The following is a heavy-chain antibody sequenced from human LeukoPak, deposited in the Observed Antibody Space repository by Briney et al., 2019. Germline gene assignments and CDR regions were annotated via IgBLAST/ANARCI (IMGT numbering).Heavy chain of an antibody. CDR3: ARMESGIAVAGIIDY. Sequence: PSETLSLTCTVSGGSISSSSYYWGWTRQPPGEGLEWIGSIYYSGSTYYNPSLKRRVTISVDTSKNQFSLTLSSVTAADTAVYYCARMESGIAVAGIIDYWGQGTLVTVSS. D-gene: IGHD6-19*01. V-gene: IGHV4-39*01. CDR1: GGSISSSSYY. J-gene: IGHJ4*02. CDR2: IYYSGST.